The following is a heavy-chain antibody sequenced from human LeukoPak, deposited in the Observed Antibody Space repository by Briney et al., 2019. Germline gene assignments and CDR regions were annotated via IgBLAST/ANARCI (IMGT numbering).Heavy chain of an antibody. D-gene: IGHD3-10*01. CDR3: AREGYYGSGSPPSLYFDY. CDR1: GFTFSSYA. Sequence: GGSLRLSCAASGFTFSSYAMSWVRQAPGKGLEWVSTISGSGGSTYYADSVKGRFTISRDNSRSTLYLQMNSLRPEDTAIYYCAREGYYGSGSPPSLYFDYWGQGTLVTVSS. V-gene: IGHV3-23*01. CDR2: ISGSGGST. J-gene: IGHJ4*02.